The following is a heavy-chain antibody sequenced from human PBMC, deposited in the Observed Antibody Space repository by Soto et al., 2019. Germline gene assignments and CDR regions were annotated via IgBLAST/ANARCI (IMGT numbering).Heavy chain of an antibody. Sequence: GGSLRLSCASSVFTFNNYAMSCVRHSPGKWLEWVSAITGSAGRTFYADSVKGRFTISRDNSRSTLYLQMNSLRAEDTAVYFCAKVEFVVVQAAFEYWGQGSQVNVSS. J-gene: IGHJ4*02. V-gene: IGHV3-23*01. CDR2: ITGSAGRT. CDR1: VFTFNNYA. CDR3: AKVEFVVVQAAFEY. D-gene: IGHD2-2*01.